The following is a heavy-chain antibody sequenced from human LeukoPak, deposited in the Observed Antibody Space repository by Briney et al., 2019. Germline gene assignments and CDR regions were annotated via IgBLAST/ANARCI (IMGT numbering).Heavy chain of an antibody. V-gene: IGHV4-34*01. CDR2: INHSGST. CDR1: GGSFSGYY. J-gene: IGHJ5*02. D-gene: IGHD3-10*01. CDR3: ARHCGSRPLWFGELLSGTYNWFDP. Sequence: SETLSLTCAVYGGSFSGYYWSWIRQPPGKGLEWIGEINHSGSTNYNPSLKSRVTISVDTSKNQFSLKLSSVTAADTAVYYCARHCGSRPLWFGELLSGTYNWFDPWGQGTLVTVSS.